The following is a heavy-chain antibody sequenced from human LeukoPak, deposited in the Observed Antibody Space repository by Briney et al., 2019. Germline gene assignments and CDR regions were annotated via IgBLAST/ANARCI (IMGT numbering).Heavy chain of an antibody. J-gene: IGHJ5*02. CDR2: TIPILGIA. D-gene: IGHD3-10*01. CDR3: ARDSDGSRITMVRGVIHWFDP. V-gene: IGHV1-69*04. Sequence: SVKVSCKASGGTFSSYTISWVRQAPGQGLEWMGGTIPILGIANYAQKFQGRVTITADKSTSTAYMELSSLRSEDTAVCYCARDSDGSRITMVRGVIHWFDPWGQGTLVIVSS. CDR1: GGTFSSYT.